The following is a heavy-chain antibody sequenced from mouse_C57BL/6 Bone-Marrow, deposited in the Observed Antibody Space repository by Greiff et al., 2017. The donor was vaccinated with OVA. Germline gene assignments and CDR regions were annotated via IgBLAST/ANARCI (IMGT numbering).Heavy chain of an antibody. V-gene: IGHV1-74*01. Sequence: QVQLQQPGAELVKPGASVKVSCKASGYTFTSYWMHWVKQRPGQGLEWIGRIHPSDSDTNYNKKFKGKATLTVDKSSSTAYMQLSSLTSEDSAVYYCAMSSLTTVVAHYAMDYWGQGTSVTVSS. D-gene: IGHD1-1*01. CDR1: GYTFTSYW. J-gene: IGHJ4*01. CDR2: IHPSDSDT. CDR3: AMSSLTTVVAHYAMDY.